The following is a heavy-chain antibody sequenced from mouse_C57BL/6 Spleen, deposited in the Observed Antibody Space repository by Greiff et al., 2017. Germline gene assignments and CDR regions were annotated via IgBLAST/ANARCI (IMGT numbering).Heavy chain of an antibody. V-gene: IGHV1-80*01. J-gene: IGHJ3*01. D-gene: IGHD1-1*02. CDR1: GYAFSSYW. Sequence: QVQLQQPGADLVQPGASVKLSCKASGYAFSSYWMNWVKQRPGKGLEWIGQINPGDGDTNYHGKFKGKATLTVDKASSTAYMQLSSLTSEDSAVYYCARCTGGYQFDYWGKGTLVTVSA. CDR2: INPGDGDT. CDR3: ARCTGGYQFDY.